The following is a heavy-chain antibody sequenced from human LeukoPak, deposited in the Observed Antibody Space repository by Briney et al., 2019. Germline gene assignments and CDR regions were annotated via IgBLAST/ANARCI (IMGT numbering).Heavy chain of an antibody. V-gene: IGHV3-21*01. D-gene: IGHD3/OR15-3a*01. CDR3: ARAGGLIPWTGFDP. Sequence: KPGGSLRLSCAASGFTFSSYSMNWVRQAPGKGLDWVSSISSSSSYIYYADSVKGRFTISRDNAKNSLYLQMNSLRAEDTAVYYCARAGGLIPWTGFDPWGQGTLVTVSS. J-gene: IGHJ5*02. CDR1: GFTFSSYS. CDR2: ISSSSSYI.